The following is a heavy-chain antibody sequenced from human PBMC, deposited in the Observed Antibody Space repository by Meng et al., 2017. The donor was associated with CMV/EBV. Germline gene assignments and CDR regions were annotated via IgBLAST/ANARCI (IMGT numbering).Heavy chain of an antibody. V-gene: IGHV4-34*01. Sequence: SETLSLTCAVYGGSFSGYYWSWIRQPPGKGLEWIGEINHSGSTNYNPSLKSRVTISVDTSKNQFSLKLSSVTAADTAVYYCARFGRGTSCYDYWGQGTLVTVSS. CDR1: GGSFSGYY. CDR3: ARFGRGTSCYDY. J-gene: IGHJ4*02. CDR2: INHSGST. D-gene: IGHD2-2*01.